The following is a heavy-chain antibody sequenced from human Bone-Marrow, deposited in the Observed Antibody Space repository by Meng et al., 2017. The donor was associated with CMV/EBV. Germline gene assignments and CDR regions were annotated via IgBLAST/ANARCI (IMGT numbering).Heavy chain of an antibody. Sequence: ASVKVSCKASGYTFTNYYMHWVRQAPGQGLEWMGIINPSGGSTSYAQKFQGRVTMTRDTSTSTVYMELSSLRFEDTAVYYCARAPYSSSSGGEYGMDVWGQGTTDTVSS. CDR3: ARAPYSSSSGGEYGMDV. D-gene: IGHD6-6*01. J-gene: IGHJ6*02. CDR1: GYTFTNYY. V-gene: IGHV1-46*01. CDR2: INPSGGST.